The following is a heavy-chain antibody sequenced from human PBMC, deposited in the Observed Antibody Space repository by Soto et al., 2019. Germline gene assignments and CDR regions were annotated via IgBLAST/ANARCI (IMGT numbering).Heavy chain of an antibody. CDR2: ISSSSSYI. D-gene: IGHD6-6*01. Sequence: GGSLRLSCAASGFTFSSYSMNWVRQAPGKGLEWVSSISSSSSYIYYADSVKGRFTISRDNAKNSLYLHMNSLRAEDTAVYYWASRHASGVLVASDFDYWGQGTLLKVSS. J-gene: IGHJ4*02. CDR3: ASRHASGVLVASDFDY. V-gene: IGHV3-21*01. CDR1: GFTFSSYS.